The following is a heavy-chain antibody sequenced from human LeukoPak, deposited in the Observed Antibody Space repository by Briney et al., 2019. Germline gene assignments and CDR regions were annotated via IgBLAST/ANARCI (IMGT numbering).Heavy chain of an antibody. D-gene: IGHD3-9*01. J-gene: IGHJ4*02. CDR1: GYGFTDYN. Sequence: ASVNVSCKTSGYGFTDYNLRWVPHGPGQRREWMGWIKPNSGRTEYVPKFQGKVTLTTDTSISTAYMELRSLISGDTAVYYCARDSSDILTGYYHFWGQGSLVTVPS. CDR3: ARDSSDILTGYYHF. V-gene: IGHV1-2*02. CDR2: IKPNSGRT.